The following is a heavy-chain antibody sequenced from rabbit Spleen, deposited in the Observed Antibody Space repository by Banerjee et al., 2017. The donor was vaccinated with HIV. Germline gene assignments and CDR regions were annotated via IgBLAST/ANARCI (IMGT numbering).Heavy chain of an antibody. CDR1: GFSFSSSYY. D-gene: IGHD4-1*01. CDR3: ARDLDGVIGWNFGW. Sequence: QSLEESGGDLVKPGASLTLTCTASGFSFSSSYYVCWVRQAPGKGLECIACIYGGSSGSTYYASWAKGRFTFSKTSSTTVTLQMTSLTAADTATYFCARDLDGVIGWNFGWWGPGTLVTVS. V-gene: IGHV1S40*01. J-gene: IGHJ4*01. CDR2: IYGGSSGST.